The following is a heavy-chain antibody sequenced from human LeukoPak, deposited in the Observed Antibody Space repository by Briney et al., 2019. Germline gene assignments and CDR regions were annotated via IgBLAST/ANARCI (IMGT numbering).Heavy chain of an antibody. CDR2: ISAYNGNT. Sequence: ASVKVSCKASGYTFTSYGISWVRQAPGQGLEWMGWISAYNGNTNYAQKLQGRVTMTTDTSTSTAYMELRSLRSDDTAVYYCARDGSAPYVVRGVTHFDYWGQGTLVTVSS. CDR1: GYTFTSYG. CDR3: ARDGSAPYVVRGVTHFDY. J-gene: IGHJ4*02. V-gene: IGHV1-18*01. D-gene: IGHD3-10*01.